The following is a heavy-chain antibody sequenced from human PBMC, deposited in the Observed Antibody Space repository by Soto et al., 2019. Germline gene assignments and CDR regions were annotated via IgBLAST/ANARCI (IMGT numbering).Heavy chain of an antibody. V-gene: IGHV3-30*18. J-gene: IGHJ4*02. CDR3: AKTYYEYRSGSPGAYYFDY. D-gene: IGHD3-3*01. CDR2: ISYDGNSK. CDR1: GFTFSNYA. Sequence: GGSLRLSCAASGFTFSNYAMHWVRQPPGRGLEWVAVISYDGNSKYYADSVEGRFSISRDNSMDTLYLHMNSLRAEDTAVYYCAKTYYEYRSGSPGAYYFDYWGQGPVLTPAS.